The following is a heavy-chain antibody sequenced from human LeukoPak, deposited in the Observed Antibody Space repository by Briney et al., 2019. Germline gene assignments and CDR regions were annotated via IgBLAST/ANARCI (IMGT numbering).Heavy chain of an antibody. J-gene: IGHJ4*02. V-gene: IGHV3-21*01. Sequence: GGSLRLSCAASGFTFSSYSMNWVRQAPGKGLEWVSSISSSSSYIYYADSVKGRFTISRDNAKNSLYLQMSSLRAEDTAVYYCARGRGGYYFDYWGRGTLVTVSS. D-gene: IGHD3-10*01. CDR1: GFTFSSYS. CDR2: ISSSSSYI. CDR3: ARGRGGYYFDY.